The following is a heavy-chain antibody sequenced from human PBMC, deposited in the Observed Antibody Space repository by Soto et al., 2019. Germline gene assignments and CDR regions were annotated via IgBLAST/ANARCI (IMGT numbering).Heavy chain of an antibody. V-gene: IGHV3-21*06. CDR2: ITSSSTYI. D-gene: IGHD5-18*01. Sequence: TGGSLRLSCVASGFTFRAYSMSWVRQAPGQGLEWVSSITSSSTYIYYTRSVEGRFTISRDDAKNSLHLQMNSLRAEDTAVYYYARDLLEGYGHARQPDYWGQGTLVTVSS. CDR3: ARDLLEGYGHARQPDY. J-gene: IGHJ4*02. CDR1: GFTFRAYS.